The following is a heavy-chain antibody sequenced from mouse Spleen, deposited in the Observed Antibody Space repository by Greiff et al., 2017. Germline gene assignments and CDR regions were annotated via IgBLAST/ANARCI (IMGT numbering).Heavy chain of an antibody. CDR2: IYPGSGNT. CDR3: ARAQPLDY. Sequence: VQLQQSGAELVRPGASVKLSCKASGYTFTDYYINWVKQRPGQGLEWIARIYPGSGNTYYNEKFKGKATLTAEKSSSTAYMQLSSLTSEDSAVYFCARAQPLDYWGQGTTLTVSS. CDR1: GYTFTDYY. V-gene: IGHV1-76*01. D-gene: IGHD3-2*02. J-gene: IGHJ2*01.